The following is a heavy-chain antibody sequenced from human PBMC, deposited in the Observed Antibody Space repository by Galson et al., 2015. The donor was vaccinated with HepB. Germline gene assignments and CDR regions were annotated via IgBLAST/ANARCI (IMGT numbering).Heavy chain of an antibody. J-gene: IGHJ6*03. CDR1: GFTFTSSA. V-gene: IGHV1-58*02. D-gene: IGHD3-22*01. CDR2: IVVGSGNT. CDR3: AASRPTMIPENYYYYMDV. Sequence: SVKVSCKASGFTFTSSAMQWVRQARGQRLEWIGWIVVGSGNTNYAQKFQERVTITRDMSTSTAYMELSSLRSEDTAVYYCAASRPTMIPENYYYYMDVWGKGTTVTVSS.